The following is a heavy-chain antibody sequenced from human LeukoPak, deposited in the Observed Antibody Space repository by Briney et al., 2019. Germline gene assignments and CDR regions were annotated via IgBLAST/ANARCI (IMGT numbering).Heavy chain of an antibody. J-gene: IGHJ6*02. V-gene: IGHV3-66*02. D-gene: IGHD6-13*01. CDR1: GFTVSSNY. CDR2: IYSGGST. CDR3: ASPSSSWPHYGMDV. Sequence: PGGSLRLSCAASGFTVSSNYMSWVRQAPGKGLEWVSVIYSGGSTYYADSVKVRFTISRDNSKNTLYLQMNSLRAEDTAVYYCASPSSSWPHYGMDVWGQGTTVTVSS.